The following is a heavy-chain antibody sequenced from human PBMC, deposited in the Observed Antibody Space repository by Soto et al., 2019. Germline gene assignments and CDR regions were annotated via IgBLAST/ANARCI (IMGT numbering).Heavy chain of an antibody. D-gene: IGHD2-8*01. CDR2: VSHDGRNT. J-gene: IGHJ4*02. CDR1: GFTFSDYA. Sequence: GGSLRLSCAASGFTFSDYAMHWVRQAPGKGLEWVAVVSHDGRNTHYADSVKGRFTISRDSSKNTVSLEMTSLRAEDTAVYYCARTNGAYSNYFDYWGQGTLVTVSS. CDR3: ARTNGAYSNYFDY. V-gene: IGHV3-30*03.